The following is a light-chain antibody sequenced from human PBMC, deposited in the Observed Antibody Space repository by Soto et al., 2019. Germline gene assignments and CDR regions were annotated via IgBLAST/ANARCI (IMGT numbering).Light chain of an antibody. J-gene: IGKJ1*01. CDR2: AAS. CDR3: QHYNSYSEA. Sequence: DIVMTQSPLSLPVTPGEPASISCRSSQSLLHSNGYNYLDWYLQKPGQSPQLLIYAASSLQSGVPSRFSGSGSGTEFTLTISSLQPDDFATYYCQHYNSYSEAFGQGTKVDIK. CDR1: QSLLHSNGYNY. V-gene: IGKV2-28*01.